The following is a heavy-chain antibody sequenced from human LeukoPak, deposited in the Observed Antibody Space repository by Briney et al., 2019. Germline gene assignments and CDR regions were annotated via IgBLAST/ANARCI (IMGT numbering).Heavy chain of an antibody. D-gene: IGHD1-26*01. J-gene: IGHJ4*02. CDR2: ISVGGTTT. CDR1: GFTFSNYA. CDR3: AKDGGGSYQKYDY. V-gene: IGHV3-23*01. Sequence: PGGSLRLSCVASGFTFSNYAMSWIRQAPGKGLEWVSSISVGGTTTYYADSVKGRFSISRDNSKNTLYLRMNSLRAEDTAVYYCAKDGGGSYQKYDYWGQGTLVTVSS.